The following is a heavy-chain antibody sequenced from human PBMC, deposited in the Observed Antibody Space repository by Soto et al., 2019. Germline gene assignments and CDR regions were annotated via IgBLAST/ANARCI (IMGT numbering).Heavy chain of an antibody. Sequence: QVQLQESGPGLVKPSETLSLTCTVSGGSISSYYWSWIRQHPGKGLEWIGYIYYSGSTNYNPSLKSRVTISVDTSKNQLSLKLTSVTAADTAVYYCARRYGSAFDFWGQGTMVTVSS. D-gene: IGHD3-10*01. CDR1: GGSISSYY. J-gene: IGHJ3*01. CDR3: ARRYGSAFDF. V-gene: IGHV4-59*01. CDR2: IYYSGST.